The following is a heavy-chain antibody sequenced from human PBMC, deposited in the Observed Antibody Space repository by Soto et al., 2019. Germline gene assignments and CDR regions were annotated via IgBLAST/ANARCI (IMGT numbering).Heavy chain of an antibody. J-gene: IGHJ3*02. CDR2: ISWNSGSI. V-gene: IGHV3-9*01. CDR1: GFTFDDYA. CDR3: EKDKGSSWADAFDI. D-gene: IGHD6-13*01. Sequence: EVQLVESGGGLVQPGRSLRLSCAASGFTFDDYAMHWVRQAPGKGLEWVSGISWNSGSIGYADSVKGRFTISRDNAKNSLYLQMTSLRAEDTALYYCEKDKGSSWADAFDIWGQGTMVTVSS.